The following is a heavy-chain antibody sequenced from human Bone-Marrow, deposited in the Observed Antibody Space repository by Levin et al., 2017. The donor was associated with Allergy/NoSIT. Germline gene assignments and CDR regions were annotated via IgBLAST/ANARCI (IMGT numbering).Heavy chain of an antibody. CDR2: ISYRGST. Sequence: SQTLSLTCTVSGGSIRSAGYHWTWIRQYPGKGLEWIGYISYRGSTYFNPSLKSRLTMSIDTSEQHFSLNLTSVSAADMAIYYCARLDGYSFDYWGQGALVTVSS. D-gene: IGHD1-1*01. CDR1: GGSIRSAGYH. J-gene: IGHJ4*02. CDR3: ARLDGYSFDY. V-gene: IGHV4-31*03.